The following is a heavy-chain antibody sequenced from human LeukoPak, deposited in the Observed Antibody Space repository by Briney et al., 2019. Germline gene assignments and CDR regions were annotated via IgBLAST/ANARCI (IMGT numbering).Heavy chain of an antibody. J-gene: IGHJ4*02. CDR2: ITSSSRYI. Sequence: PGGSLRLSCAASGFSFTTYSMNWVRQAPGKWLEWVSSITSSSRYIYYADSMKGRFTISRDNAKNSLYLQMNSLRAEDTAVYYCTRNYPIYNYGSFFDFGGQGTLVTVSS. D-gene: IGHD5-18*01. CDR1: GFSFTTYS. V-gene: IGHV3-21*01. CDR3: TRNYPIYNYGSFFDF.